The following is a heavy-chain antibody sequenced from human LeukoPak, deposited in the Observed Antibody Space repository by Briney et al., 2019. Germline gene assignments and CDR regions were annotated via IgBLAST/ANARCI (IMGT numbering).Heavy chain of an antibody. CDR2: IYHSGST. CDR3: ARGGSSGYYYVNFDY. J-gene: IGHJ4*02. V-gene: IGHV4-34*01. CDR1: GGSFSGYY. Sequence: SETLSLTCAVYGGSFSGYYWSWIRQSPGKGLEWIGYIYHSGSTYYNPSLKSRVTISVDRSKNQFSLKLSSVTAADTAVYYCARGGSSGYYYVNFDYWGQGTLVTVSS. D-gene: IGHD3-22*01.